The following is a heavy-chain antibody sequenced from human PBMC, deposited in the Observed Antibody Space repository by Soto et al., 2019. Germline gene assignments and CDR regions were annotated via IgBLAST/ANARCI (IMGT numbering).Heavy chain of an antibody. D-gene: IGHD5-18*01. CDR1: GFTLSSYS. V-gene: IGHV3-21*01. Sequence: KPGGSLRLSCAASGFTLSSYSMNWVRQAPGKGLEWVSSISSSSSYIYYADSVKGRFTISRDNAKTSLYLQMNSLRAEDTAVYYCARDRGSYGQTSFDYWGQGTLVTVSS. CDR3: ARDRGSYGQTSFDY. J-gene: IGHJ4*02. CDR2: ISSSSSYI.